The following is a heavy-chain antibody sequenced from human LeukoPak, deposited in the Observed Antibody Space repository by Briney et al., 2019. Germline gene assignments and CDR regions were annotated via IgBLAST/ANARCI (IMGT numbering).Heavy chain of an antibody. CDR1: GGSFSGYY. D-gene: IGHD2-15*01. CDR3: ARGPKSYIVVVVAASRWFGP. Sequence: SETLSLTCAVYGGSFSGYYWSWIRQPPGKGLEWIGEINHSGSTNYNPSLKSRVTISVDTSKNQFSLKLSSVTAADTAVYYCARGPKSYIVVVVAASRWFGPWGQGTLVTVSS. CDR2: INHSGST. J-gene: IGHJ5*02. V-gene: IGHV4-34*01.